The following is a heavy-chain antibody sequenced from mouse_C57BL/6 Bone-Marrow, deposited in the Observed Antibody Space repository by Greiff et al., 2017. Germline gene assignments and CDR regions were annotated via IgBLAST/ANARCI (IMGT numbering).Heavy chain of an antibody. J-gene: IGHJ1*03. CDR2: IYPGSGNT. V-gene: IGHV1-76*01. CDR3: ARGGMVTKAYWYFDV. CDR1: GYTFTDYY. D-gene: IGHD2-3*01. Sequence: QVQLQQSGAELVRPGASVKLSCKASGYTFTDYYINWVKQRPGQGLEWIARIYPGSGNTYYNEKFKGKATLTAEKSSSTAYMQLSSLTSEDSAVYFCARGGMVTKAYWYFDVWGTGTTVTVYS.